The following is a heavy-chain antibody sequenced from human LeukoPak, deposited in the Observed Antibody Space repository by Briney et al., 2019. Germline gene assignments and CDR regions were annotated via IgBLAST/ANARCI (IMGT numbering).Heavy chain of an antibody. D-gene: IGHD5-24*01. J-gene: IGHJ4*02. Sequence: SETLSLTCTVSGGSISSGSYYWSWIRQPAGKGLEWIGRIYTSGSTNYNTSLKCRVTISVDTSKNQFSLKLSSVTAADTAVYYCARESEGLQLLGFDYWGQGTLVTVSS. CDR2: IYTSGST. CDR1: GGSISSGSYY. CDR3: ARESEGLQLLGFDY. V-gene: IGHV4-61*02.